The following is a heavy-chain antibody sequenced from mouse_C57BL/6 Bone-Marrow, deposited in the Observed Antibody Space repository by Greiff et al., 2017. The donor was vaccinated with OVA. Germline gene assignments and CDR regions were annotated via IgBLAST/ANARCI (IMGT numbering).Heavy chain of an antibody. Sequence: EVKVVESGGGLVKPGGSLKLSCAASGFTFSSYAMSWVRQTPEKRLEWVATISDGGSYTYYPDNVKGRFTISRDNAKNNLYLQMSHLKSEDTAMYYCATFLITTVVEGYFDVWGTGTTVTVSS. V-gene: IGHV5-4*03. D-gene: IGHD1-1*01. J-gene: IGHJ1*03. CDR1: GFTFSSYA. CDR3: ATFLITTVVEGYFDV. CDR2: ISDGGSYT.